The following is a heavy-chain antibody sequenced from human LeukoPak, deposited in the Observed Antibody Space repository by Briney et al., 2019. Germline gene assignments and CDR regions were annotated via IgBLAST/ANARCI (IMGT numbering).Heavy chain of an antibody. J-gene: IGHJ4*02. Sequence: PGGSLRLSCAASGFTFSSYEMIWVRQAPGKGLEWLSYISSSGRTIYYADSVKGRFTISRDNSKNTPYLEINSLRSDDTAVYYCARGRSGELTWAFTLDSWGQGTLVTVSS. CDR3: ARGRSGELTWAFTLDS. CDR2: ISSSGRTI. CDR1: GFTFSSYE. V-gene: IGHV3-48*03. D-gene: IGHD3-10*01.